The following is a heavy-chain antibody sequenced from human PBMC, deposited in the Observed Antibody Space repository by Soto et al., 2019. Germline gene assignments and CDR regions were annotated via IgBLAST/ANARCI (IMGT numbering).Heavy chain of an antibody. Sequence: SVKVSCKASGGTFSSYAISWVRQAPGQGLEWMGGIIPIFGTANYAQKFQGRVTITADKSTSTAYMELSSLRSEDTAVYYCATPGVAVAGYYYYGMDVWGQGTTVTVS. CDR3: ATPGVAVAGYYYYGMDV. CDR2: IIPIFGTA. D-gene: IGHD6-19*01. V-gene: IGHV1-69*06. CDR1: GGTFSSYA. J-gene: IGHJ6*02.